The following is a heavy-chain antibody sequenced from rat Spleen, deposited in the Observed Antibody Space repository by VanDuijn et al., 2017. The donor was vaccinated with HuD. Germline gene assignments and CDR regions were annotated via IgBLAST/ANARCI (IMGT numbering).Heavy chain of an antibody. Sequence: EVQLVESGGGLVQPGRSMKLSCAASGFTFSNYYMAWVRQAPTKGLEWVASINNTGGSTYYPDSVKGRFTITRDNAKSTLYLQMNSLRFEDTATYYCTRAGGFGYYFDYWGQGVMVTVSS. J-gene: IGHJ2*01. CDR1: GFTFSNYY. CDR3: TRAGGFGYYFDY. D-gene: IGHD4-3*01. V-gene: IGHV5-25*01. CDR2: INNTGGST.